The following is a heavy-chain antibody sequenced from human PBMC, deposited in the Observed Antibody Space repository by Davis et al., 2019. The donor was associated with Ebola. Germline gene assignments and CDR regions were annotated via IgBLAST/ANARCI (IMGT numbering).Heavy chain of an antibody. D-gene: IGHD2-2*01. Sequence: PGGSLRLSCAASGFTFDDYAMHWVRQAPGKGLEWVSLISGDGGSTYYADSVKGRFTISRDNAKNSLYLQMNSLRAEDTAVYYCARDGYCSSTSCYWVYYYGMDVWGQGTTVTVSS. CDR3: ARDGYCSSTSCYWVYYYGMDV. J-gene: IGHJ6*02. CDR1: GFTFDDYA. V-gene: IGHV3-43*02. CDR2: ISGDGGST.